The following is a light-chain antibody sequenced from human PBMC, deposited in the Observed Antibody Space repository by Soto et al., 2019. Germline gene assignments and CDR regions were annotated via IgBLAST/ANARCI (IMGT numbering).Light chain of an antibody. CDR2: GAS. J-gene: IGKJ1*01. CDR3: QQYGSSP. V-gene: IGKV3-20*01. Sequence: EIVLTQSPGTLSLSPGERATLSCRASQSVSSSYLAWYQQKPGQAPRLLIYGASSRATGIPDRFSGSGSGTDFPLTISILEPEDFAVYYCQQYGSSPFGQGTKVEIK. CDR1: QSVSSSY.